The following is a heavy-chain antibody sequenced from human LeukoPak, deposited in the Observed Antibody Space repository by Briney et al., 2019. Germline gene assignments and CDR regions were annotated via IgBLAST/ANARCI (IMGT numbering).Heavy chain of an antibody. CDR3: ARGRDIVVVVAATDHDAFDI. J-gene: IGHJ3*02. V-gene: IGHV1-3*01. CDR2: INAGNGNT. Sequence: ASVTVSFKAAGYTFTSYAIHWVRQAPGQRLEWMGWINAGNGNTKSSQKFQVRGTITRDTSASTAYMQLSSLSSEDTAVYSCARGRDIVVVVAATDHDAFDIWGQGKMVTVSS. CDR1: GYTFTSYA. D-gene: IGHD2-15*01.